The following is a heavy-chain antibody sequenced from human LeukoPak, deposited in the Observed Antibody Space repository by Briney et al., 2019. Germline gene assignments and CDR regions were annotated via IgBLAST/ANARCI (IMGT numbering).Heavy chain of an antibody. J-gene: IGHJ4*02. CDR3: VRRESSGFFYYFDH. D-gene: IGHD3-22*01. Sequence: AGSLRLSCEASGFIFSSHEMNWVRQSPGKGLEWLSYISGDGTTIYYEESVKGRFTISRDNAKKSLSLQMNSLRVEDTAVYYCVRRESSGFFYYFDHWGQGVLVTVSS. V-gene: IGHV3-48*03. CDR2: ISGDGTTI. CDR1: GFIFSSHE.